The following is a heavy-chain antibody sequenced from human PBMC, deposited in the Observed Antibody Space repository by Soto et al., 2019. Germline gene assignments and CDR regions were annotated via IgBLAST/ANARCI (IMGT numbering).Heavy chain of an antibody. CDR3: ARTNSGNNFARDY. J-gene: IGHJ4*02. V-gene: IGHV3-15*01. CDR2: IKSKTDGGTT. D-gene: IGHD1-26*01. CDR1: GFTFSNAW. Sequence: GGSLRLSCAASGFTFSNAWMSWVRQAPGKGLEWVGRIKSKTDGGTTDYAAPVKGRFTISRDDSKNTLYLQMNSLKTEDTAVYYCARTNSGNNFARDYWGRGTLVTVSS.